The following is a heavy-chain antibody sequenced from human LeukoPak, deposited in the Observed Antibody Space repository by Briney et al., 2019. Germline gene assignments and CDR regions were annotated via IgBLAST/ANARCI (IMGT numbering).Heavy chain of an antibody. D-gene: IGHD3-22*01. CDR3: ARGCCYYDSSGYYVDY. J-gene: IGHJ4*02. Sequence: SETLSLTCAVYGGSFSGYYWSWIRQPPGKGLEWIGEINHSGSTNYNPSLKSRVTISVDTSKNQFSLKLSSVTAADTAVYYCARGCCYYDSSGYYVDYWGQGTLVTVSS. CDR1: GGSFSGYY. CDR2: INHSGST. V-gene: IGHV4-34*01.